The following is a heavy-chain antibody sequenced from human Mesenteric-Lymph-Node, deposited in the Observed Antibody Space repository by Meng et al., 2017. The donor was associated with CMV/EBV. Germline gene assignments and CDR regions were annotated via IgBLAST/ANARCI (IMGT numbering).Heavy chain of an antibody. CDR1: GFTFSTFA. V-gene: IGHV3-23*01. Sequence: GESLKISCAASGFTFSTFAMGWVRQAPGKGLEWVSTVSGRSETTYFPDSVKGRFTISRDNSKNRLYLQMNSLRAEDTAVYYCAKAMTSSDDAFDIWGQGTRVTVSS. CDR2: VSGRSETT. CDR3: AKAMTSSDDAFDI. J-gene: IGHJ3*02.